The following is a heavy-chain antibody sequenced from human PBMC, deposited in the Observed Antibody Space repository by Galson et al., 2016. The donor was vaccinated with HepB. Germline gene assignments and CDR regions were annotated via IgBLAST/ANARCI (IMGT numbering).Heavy chain of an antibody. CDR1: GGSITTGTW. D-gene: IGHD1-1*01. CDR3: VNNLAY. J-gene: IGHJ4*02. V-gene: IGHV4-4*02. Sequence: SETLSLTCDVSGGSITTGTWWSWVRQPPAKGLEYIGEISHSGSTGYNPSLKSRVTISIDTSRNKIFLILSSVAAADTAVYYCVNNLAYWGPGTLVTVSS. CDR2: ISHSGST.